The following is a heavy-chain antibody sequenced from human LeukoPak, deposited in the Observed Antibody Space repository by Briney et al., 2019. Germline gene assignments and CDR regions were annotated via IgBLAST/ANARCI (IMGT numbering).Heavy chain of an antibody. CDR3: ARDYGDYGSAFDI. D-gene: IGHD4-17*01. CDR1: GGFISSYY. CDR2: IYYSGST. J-gene: IGHJ3*02. Sequence: SETLSLTCTVSGGFISSYYGSWIRQPPGKGREWLGYIYYSGSTNYNPSLKSRVPISVDTSKNQFSLKLSSVTAADAGVYYCARDYGDYGSAFDIWGRGTMVTVSS. V-gene: IGHV4-59*01.